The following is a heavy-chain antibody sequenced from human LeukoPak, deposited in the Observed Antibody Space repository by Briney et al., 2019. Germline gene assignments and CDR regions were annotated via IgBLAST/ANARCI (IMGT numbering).Heavy chain of an antibody. J-gene: IGHJ4*02. CDR1: GGSFSGYY. Sequence: SETLSLTCAVYGGSFSGYYWSWIRQPPGKGLEWIGEINHSGSTNYDPSLKSRVTISVDTSKNQFSLKLSSVTAADTAVYYCARRTKPTYYDFWSGYRLVAGYFDYWGQGTLVTVSS. D-gene: IGHD3-3*01. CDR3: ARRTKPTYYDFWSGYRLVAGYFDY. CDR2: INHSGST. V-gene: IGHV4-34*01.